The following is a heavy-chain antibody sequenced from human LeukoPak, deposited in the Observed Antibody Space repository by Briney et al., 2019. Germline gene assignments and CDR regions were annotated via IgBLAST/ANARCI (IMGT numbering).Heavy chain of an antibody. CDR3: ARVRRYSGYDSYYYYYMDV. Sequence: PGGSLRLSCTASGFTFSTYGMHWVRQAPGKGLEWVTLISYDGSTKYYSDSVKGRFTLSRDNSKNILYLQMNSLRAEDTAVYYCARVRRYSGYDSYYYYYMDVWGKGTTVTVSS. J-gene: IGHJ6*03. D-gene: IGHD5-12*01. CDR2: ISYDGSTK. CDR1: GFTFSTYG. V-gene: IGHV3-30*03.